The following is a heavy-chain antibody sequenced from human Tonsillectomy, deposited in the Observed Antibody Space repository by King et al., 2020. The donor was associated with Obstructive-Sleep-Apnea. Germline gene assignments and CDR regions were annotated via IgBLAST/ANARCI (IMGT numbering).Heavy chain of an antibody. J-gene: IGHJ4*02. V-gene: IGHV3-7*01. CDR2: IRKDGSEK. Sequence: VQLVESGGGLVQPGGSLRLSCAASGFTFSSYIMTWVRQAPGKGLEWVANIRKDGSEKFYVDSVKGRFTISRDNAENSLYLQMNSLRAEDTAVYYCVRSTYYTFDYWGQGTLVTVSS. D-gene: IGHD3-22*01. CDR3: VRSTYYTFDY. CDR1: GFTFSSYI.